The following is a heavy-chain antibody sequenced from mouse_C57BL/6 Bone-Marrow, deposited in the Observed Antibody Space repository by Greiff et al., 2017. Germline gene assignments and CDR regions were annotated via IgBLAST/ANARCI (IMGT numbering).Heavy chain of an antibody. CDR1: GYTFTSYW. D-gene: IGHD1-1*01. CDR2: IHPNSGSI. Sequence: VQLQQPGAELVKPGASVKLSCKASGYTFTSYWMHWVKQRPGQGLEWIGMIHPNSGSINYKEKFKSKATLTVNKSSSTAYIQLSSLTSEDSAVYYCARGGLLPYYWGQGTTLTVSS. J-gene: IGHJ2*01. CDR3: ARGGLLPYY. V-gene: IGHV1-64*01.